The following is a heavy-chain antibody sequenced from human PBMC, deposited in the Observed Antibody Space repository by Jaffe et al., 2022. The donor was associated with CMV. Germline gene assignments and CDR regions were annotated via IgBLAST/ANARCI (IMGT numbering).Heavy chain of an antibody. V-gene: IGHV3-23*04. D-gene: IGHD2-15*01. J-gene: IGHJ6*03. Sequence: EVQLVESGGGLEQPGGSLTLSCAASGFTFSSYAMTWVRQAPGQGLEWVSALIGVTNNTLYADSVKGRFTISRDSSKSTLYLQMNSLRADDTAVYYCAKVLTPGGSNMHMDVWGKGTTVTVSS. CDR1: GFTFSSYA. CDR2: LIGVTNNT. CDR3: AKVLTPGGSNMHMDV.